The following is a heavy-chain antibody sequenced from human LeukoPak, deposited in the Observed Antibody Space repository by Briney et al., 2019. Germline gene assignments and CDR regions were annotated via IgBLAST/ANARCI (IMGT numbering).Heavy chain of an antibody. CDR3: ARSETDSSGYYYYGMDV. J-gene: IGHJ6*02. Sequence: ASVKVSCKASGYTFTGYYMHWVRQAPGQGLEWMGWINPNSGGTNYAQKFQGWVTMTRDTSISTAYMELSRLRSDDTAVYYCARSETDSSGYYYYGMDVWGQGTTVTVSS. V-gene: IGHV1-2*04. CDR2: INPNSGGT. CDR1: GYTFTGYY. D-gene: IGHD6-25*01.